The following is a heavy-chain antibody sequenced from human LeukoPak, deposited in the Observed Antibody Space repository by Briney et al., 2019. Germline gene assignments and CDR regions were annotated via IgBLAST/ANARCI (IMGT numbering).Heavy chain of an antibody. CDR1: GGSFSGYY. CDR2: INHSGST. Sequence: PSETLSLTCAVYGGSFSGYYWSWIRQPPGKGLEWIGEINHSGSTNYNPSLKSRVTISVDTSKNQFSLKLSSVTAADTAVYYCARAPAYCGGDCYLSWGQGTLVTVSS. D-gene: IGHD2-21*02. J-gene: IGHJ5*02. CDR3: ARAPAYCGGDCYLS. V-gene: IGHV4-34*01.